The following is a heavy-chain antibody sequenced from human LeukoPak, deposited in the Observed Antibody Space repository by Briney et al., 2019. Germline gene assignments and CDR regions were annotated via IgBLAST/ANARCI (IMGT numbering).Heavy chain of an antibody. D-gene: IGHD6-19*01. J-gene: IGHJ6*02. CDR2: IYSGGST. Sequence: GRSLRLSCAASGFTVSSNYMSWVRQAPGKGLEWVSVIYSGGSTYYADSVKGRFTISRDNSKNTLYLQMNSLRAEDTAVYYCAKISGWYEGMDVWGQGTTVTVSS. V-gene: IGHV3-53*01. CDR3: AKISGWYEGMDV. CDR1: GFTVSSNY.